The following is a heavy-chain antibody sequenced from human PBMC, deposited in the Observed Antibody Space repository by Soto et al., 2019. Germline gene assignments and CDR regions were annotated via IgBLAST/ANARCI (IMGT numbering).Heavy chain of an antibody. CDR3: ARGGYSGYVRRLSWFDP. CDR2: INHSGST. CDR1: GGSFSGYY. D-gene: IGHD5-12*01. V-gene: IGHV4-34*01. Sequence: TSETLSLTCAVYGGSFSGYYWSWIRQPPGKGLEWIGEINHSGSTNHNPSLKSRVTISVDTSKNQFSLKLSSVTAADTAVYYCARGGYSGYVRRLSWFDPWGQGTLVTVSS. J-gene: IGHJ5*02.